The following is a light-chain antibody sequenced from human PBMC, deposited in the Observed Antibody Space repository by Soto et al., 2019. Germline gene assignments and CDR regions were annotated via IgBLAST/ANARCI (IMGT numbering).Light chain of an antibody. CDR1: QSVSSSY. CDR2: GAS. Sequence: DIVLTQSQGTLSLSPVEYATLSYRASQSVSSSYLAWYQQKPGQAPRLLIYGASSRATGIPDRFSGSGSGTDFTLTISRLEPEDFAVYYCQQYGSSGTFGQGTKVDIK. V-gene: IGKV3-20*01. CDR3: QQYGSSGT. J-gene: IGKJ1*01.